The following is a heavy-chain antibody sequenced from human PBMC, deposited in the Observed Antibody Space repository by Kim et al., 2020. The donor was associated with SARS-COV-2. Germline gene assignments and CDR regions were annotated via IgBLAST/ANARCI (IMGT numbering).Heavy chain of an antibody. Sequence: GGSLRLSCVASGFTLTDYYMNWIRQAPGKGLEWVSYISSGGNYTKYADSVKGRFTISRDNDKNSLYLQMSSLRAEDSAVYYCARDSGYSSSSADFWGQGT. D-gene: IGHD6-6*01. CDR3: ARDSGYSSSSADF. V-gene: IGHV3-11*06. CDR2: ISSGGNYT. CDR1: GFTLTDYY. J-gene: IGHJ4*02.